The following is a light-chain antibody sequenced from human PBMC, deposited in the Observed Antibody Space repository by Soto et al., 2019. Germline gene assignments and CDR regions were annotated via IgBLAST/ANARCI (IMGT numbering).Light chain of an antibody. V-gene: IGLV1-40*01. J-gene: IGLJ1*01. CDR2: GNS. CDR3: QSSDSSLCALCV. Sequence: QSVLTQPPSVSGAPGQRVTISCTGSSSNIGAGYDVHWYQQLPGTAPKLLIYGNSNRPSGVPDRFSGSKSGTSASLAITGLQAEDEADYYYQSSDSSLCALCVFGTGTKVTVL. CDR1: SSNIGAGYD.